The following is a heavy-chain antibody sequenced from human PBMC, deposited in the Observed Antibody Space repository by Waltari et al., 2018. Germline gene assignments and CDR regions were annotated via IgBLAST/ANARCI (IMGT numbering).Heavy chain of an antibody. CDR1: GYNFIEYY. J-gene: IGHJ3*01. CDR2: VNPNSGGT. D-gene: IGHD7-27*01. CDR3: ARARAWGPKAFDV. Sequence: QVQLVQSAAEVRKPGASVKVSCQASGYNFIEYYVHWVRQAPGQGLEWMGWVNPNSGGTMYLRKFEGWVTFSSDTSVNTAYMEVTRLKSDDTATYFCARARAWGPKAFDVWGQGTRLTVSS. V-gene: IGHV1-2*04.